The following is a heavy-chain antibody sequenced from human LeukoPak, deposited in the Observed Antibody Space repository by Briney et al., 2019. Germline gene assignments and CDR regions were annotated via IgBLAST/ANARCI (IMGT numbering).Heavy chain of an antibody. V-gene: IGHV1-69*05. CDR2: IMPLFNTA. CDR3: ARVDRYHYYLDV. J-gene: IGHJ6*03. Sequence: SVKVSCKASGGTFSSYSITWVRQAPGQGLEWMGGIMPLFNTANYAQQFQGRATITTDESTSTAYMELSSLRFEDTAMYYCARVDRYHYYLDVWGKGTTVTVSS. CDR1: GGTFSSYS.